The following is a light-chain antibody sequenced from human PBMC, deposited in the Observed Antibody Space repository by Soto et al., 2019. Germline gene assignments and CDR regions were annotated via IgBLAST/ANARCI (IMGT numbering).Light chain of an antibody. CDR1: QGISSY. Sequence: EIPLTQSPAFLSSSVGYIVTISCRASQGISSYLAWYQHKPGKAPNLLISAASTLQSGVPSRFSGSGSGTEFTLTISSLQPEDFATYYCQQLNSYPLSVGGGSKVDIK. CDR2: AAS. V-gene: IGKV1-9*01. J-gene: IGKJ4*01. CDR3: QQLNSYPLS.